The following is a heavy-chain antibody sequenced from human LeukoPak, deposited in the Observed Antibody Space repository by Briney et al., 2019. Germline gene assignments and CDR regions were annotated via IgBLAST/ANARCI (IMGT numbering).Heavy chain of an antibody. J-gene: IGHJ4*02. CDR2: IVGDGSST. V-gene: IGHV3-23*01. CDR3: AKDSIYGDGKWDIDY. Sequence: GGSLGLSCAASGFNFRMYAMSWVRLAPGKGLEWVSGIVGDGSSTYYADSVKGRFTISKDYSKNTLYLQMNSLSAEDTAMYYCAKDSIYGDGKWDIDYWGQGTLVTVSS. D-gene: IGHD1-26*01. CDR1: GFNFRMYA.